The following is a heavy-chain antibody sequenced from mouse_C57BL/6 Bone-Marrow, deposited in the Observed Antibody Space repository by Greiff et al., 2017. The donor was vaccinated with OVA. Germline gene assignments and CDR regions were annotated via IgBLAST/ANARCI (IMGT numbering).Heavy chain of an antibody. D-gene: IGHD2-4*01. CDR3: ARVGDYALYYYAMDY. Sequence: EVKLVESGGGLVQPGGSLSLSCAASGFTFTDYYMSWVRQPPGTALEWLGFIRNKANGYTTEYSASVKGRFTISRDNSQSILYLQMNALRAEDSATYYCARVGDYALYYYAMDYWGQGTSVTVSS. V-gene: IGHV7-3*01. CDR1: GFTFTDYY. J-gene: IGHJ4*01. CDR2: IRNKANGYTT.